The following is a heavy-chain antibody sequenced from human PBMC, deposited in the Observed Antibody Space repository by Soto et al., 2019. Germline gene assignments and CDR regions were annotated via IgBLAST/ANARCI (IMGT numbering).Heavy chain of an antibody. CDR2: IYFTGST. CDR1: GGAVSSGTYY. V-gene: IGHV4-61*01. Sequence: SETLSLTCTVPGGAVSSGTYYWSWIRQPPGKGLEWIGHIYFTGSTNYNPSLKSRVTMSLDTSRNQFSLKLSSVTAADTAVYYCTRGPPRVQWFDPWGRGTLVTVSS. J-gene: IGHJ5*02. CDR3: TRGPPRVQWFDP.